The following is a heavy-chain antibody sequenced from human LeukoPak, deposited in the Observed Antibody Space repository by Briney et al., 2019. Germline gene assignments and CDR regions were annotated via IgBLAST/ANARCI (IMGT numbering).Heavy chain of an antibody. Sequence: PSETLSLTCTVSGGSISSDNYSWSWIRQPAGKGLEWIGRVYTSGSTNYNPSLKSRVTISVDTSKKQFSLKLSSVTAADTAVYYCAREAAQTYDYWGQGTLVTVSS. V-gene: IGHV4-61*02. CDR1: GGSISSDNYS. CDR2: VYTSGST. CDR3: AREAAQTYDY. J-gene: IGHJ4*02.